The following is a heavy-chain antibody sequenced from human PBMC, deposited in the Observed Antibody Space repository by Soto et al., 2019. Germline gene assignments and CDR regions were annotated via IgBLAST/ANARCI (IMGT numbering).Heavy chain of an antibody. J-gene: IGHJ3*02. CDR1: GGSISSGDYY. V-gene: IGHV4-30-4*01. D-gene: IGHD3-10*01. CDR2: IYYSGST. Sequence: QVQLQESGPGLVKPSQTLSLTCTVSGGSISSGDYYWSWIRQPPGKGLEWSGYIYYSGSTYYNPSLKSRVTISVDTSKNQFSLKLSSVTAADTAVYYCARVGSTAPGDGLFDIWGQGTMVTVSS. CDR3: ARVGSTAPGDGLFDI.